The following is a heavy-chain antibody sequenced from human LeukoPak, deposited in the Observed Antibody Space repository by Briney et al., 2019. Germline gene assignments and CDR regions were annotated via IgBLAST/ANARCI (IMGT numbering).Heavy chain of an antibody. Sequence: SETLSLTCTVSGGSISSYYWSWIRQPPGKGLEWIGYIYYNGNTNYIPSLKSRVTISVDTSKNQFSLRLSSVTAADTAVYYCARNGNWNYVDYWGQGTLVAVSS. D-gene: IGHD1-1*01. V-gene: IGHV4-59*08. CDR2: IYYNGNT. J-gene: IGHJ4*02. CDR3: ARNGNWNYVDY. CDR1: GGSISSYY.